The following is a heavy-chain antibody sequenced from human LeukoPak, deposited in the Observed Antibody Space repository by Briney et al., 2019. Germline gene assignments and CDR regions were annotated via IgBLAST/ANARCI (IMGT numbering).Heavy chain of an antibody. D-gene: IGHD2-15*01. CDR3: ARVYCSGGSCYPVYCFDC. J-gene: IGHJ4*02. CDR1: GFTFTSYS. Sequence: PGRSLRPSCALSGFTFTSYSMNWVRQAPGKGLEWVSSISSISSYIYYADSVKGRLTISRANAKNPLYLQMNRLKTEHTAVYYCARVYCSGGSCYPVYCFDCWGQGTLVAVSS. CDR2: ISSISSYI. V-gene: IGHV3-21*01.